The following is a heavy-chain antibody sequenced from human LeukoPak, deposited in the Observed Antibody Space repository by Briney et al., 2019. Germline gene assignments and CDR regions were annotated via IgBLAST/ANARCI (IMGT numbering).Heavy chain of an antibody. CDR3: AREHPSEGYGDYGSGNWFDP. V-gene: IGHV3-30*04. J-gene: IGHJ5*02. D-gene: IGHD4-17*01. CDR1: GFTFSSYA. CDR2: ISYDGSNK. Sequence: PGGSLRLSCAASGFTFSSYAMHWVRQAPGKGLEWVAVISYDGSNKYYADSVKGRFTISRDNSKNTLYLQMNSLRAEDTAVYYCAREHPSEGYGDYGSGNWFDPWGQGTLVTVSS.